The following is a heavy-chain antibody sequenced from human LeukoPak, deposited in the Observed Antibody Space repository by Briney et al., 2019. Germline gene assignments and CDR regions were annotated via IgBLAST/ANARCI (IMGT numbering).Heavy chain of an antibody. CDR3: ARHQYYYDTRAYYTDY. CDR1: GYIFSSYW. J-gene: IGHJ4*02. CDR2: IYPGGSDT. Sequence: GESLKISCKGSGYIFSSYWIGWARQMPGKGLEWMGIIYPGGSDTRYSPPFQGQVTISADKSISTAYVQWNSLRASDTAMYYCARHQYYYDTRAYYTDYWGQGTLVTVSS. V-gene: IGHV5-51*01. D-gene: IGHD3-22*01.